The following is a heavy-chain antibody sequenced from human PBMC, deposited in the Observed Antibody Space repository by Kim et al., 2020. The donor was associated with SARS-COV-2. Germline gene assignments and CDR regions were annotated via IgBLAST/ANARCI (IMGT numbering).Heavy chain of an antibody. D-gene: IGHD6-19*01. J-gene: IGHJ4*02. V-gene: IGHV3-74*01. Sequence: YGDSVRGRFTITGDNAKNTLYLQMNSRRAEDAAVYYCVRRQLTSGWYVFDYWGQGTLVTVSS. CDR3: VRRQLTSGWYVFDY.